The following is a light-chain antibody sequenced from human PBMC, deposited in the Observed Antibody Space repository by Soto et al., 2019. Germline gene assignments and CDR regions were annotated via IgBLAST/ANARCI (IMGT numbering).Light chain of an antibody. CDR2: AAS. V-gene: IGKV1-39*01. CDR3: QQGYSTPLT. Sequence: DIQMTQSPSSLSASVGDRVTITCRASQSISSYLNWYQQKPGKAPKLLIYAASSLQSGVPSRFSGSGSGTDFTLTISSLQPEDFATYYCQQGYSTPLTFGPGTKVDTK. J-gene: IGKJ3*01. CDR1: QSISSY.